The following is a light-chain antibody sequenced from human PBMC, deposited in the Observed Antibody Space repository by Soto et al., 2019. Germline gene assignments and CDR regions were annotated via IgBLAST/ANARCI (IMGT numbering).Light chain of an antibody. CDR3: QQANSSPIT. Sequence: IQGPQSASTVSACVGDTVTVNCRASQSVSVWLAWYQPKPGEAPKLLIYDATTLQSGVPPRFSGSGSGTDFTLTLRSLQPEDFATLFCQQANSSPITFGQGTRLEIK. CDR2: DAT. J-gene: IGKJ5*01. V-gene: IGKV1-5*01. CDR1: QSVSVW.